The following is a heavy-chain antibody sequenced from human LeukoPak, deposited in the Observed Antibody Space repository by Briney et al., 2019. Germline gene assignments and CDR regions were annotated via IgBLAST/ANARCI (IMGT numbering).Heavy chain of an antibody. CDR3: AKVRYFDWLYPGHGMDV. Sequence: GGSLRLSCAASGFTFSSYGMHWVRQAPGKRLEWVAVISYDGSNKYYADSVKGRFTISRDNSKNTLYLQMNSLRAEDTAVYYCAKVRYFDWLYPGHGMDVWGQGTTVTVSS. V-gene: IGHV3-30*18. CDR1: GFTFSSYG. J-gene: IGHJ6*02. D-gene: IGHD3-9*01. CDR2: ISYDGSNK.